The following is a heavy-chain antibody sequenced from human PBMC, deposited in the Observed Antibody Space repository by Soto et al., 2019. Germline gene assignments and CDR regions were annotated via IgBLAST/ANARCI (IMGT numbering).Heavy chain of an antibody. D-gene: IGHD3-3*01. CDR2: ISAAGGAS. V-gene: IGHV3-23*01. CDR1: GFTLDNSD. Sequence: EGCMRLSCTPSGFTLDNSDLPWVRLALGKGLVRVASISAAGGASYYADSGKGRFVISRDNSKESLSLQMTRQRVEDSAVSPWAKNHRRTYEVDFWGQGTRVT. CDR3: AKNHRRTYEVDF. J-gene: IGHJ4*02.